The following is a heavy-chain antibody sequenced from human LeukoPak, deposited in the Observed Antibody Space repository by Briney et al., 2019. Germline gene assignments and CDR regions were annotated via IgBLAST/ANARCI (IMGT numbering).Heavy chain of an antibody. D-gene: IGHD4-17*01. CDR1: GGTFSSYA. CDR2: IIPIFGTA. Sequence: SVKVSCKASGGTFSSYAISWVRQAPGQGLEWMGGIIPIFGTANYAQKFQGRGTITADESTSTAYMELSSLRSDDTAVYYCARGQAFRADGYYFDYWGQGPLVTVSS. V-gene: IGHV1-69*13. CDR3: ARGQAFRADGYYFDY. J-gene: IGHJ4*02.